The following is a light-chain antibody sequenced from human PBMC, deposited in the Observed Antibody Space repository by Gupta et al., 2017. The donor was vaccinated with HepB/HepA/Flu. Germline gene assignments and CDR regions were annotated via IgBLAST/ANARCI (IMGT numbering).Light chain of an antibody. Sequence: EIVLTQSPGTLSLSPGERATLSCRASQSVSSSYLAWYRQKPGQAPRLLIYGASSRATGIPDRFSGSGSGTDFTLTISRLEPEDFAVYYCQQYGNSPQTFGQGTKVENK. CDR3: QQYGNSPQT. CDR2: GAS. J-gene: IGKJ1*01. CDR1: QSVSSSY. V-gene: IGKV3-20*01.